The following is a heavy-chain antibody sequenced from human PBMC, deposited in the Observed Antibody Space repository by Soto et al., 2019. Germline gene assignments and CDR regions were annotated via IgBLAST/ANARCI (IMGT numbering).Heavy chain of an antibody. CDR1: GGSFSGYY. V-gene: IGHV4-34*01. CDR2: INHSGST. Sequence: TSETLSLTCAVYGGSFSGYYWSWIRQPPGKGLEWIGEINHSGSTNYNPSLKSRVTISVDTSKNQFSLKLSSVTAADTAVYYCARGETYYYGSGSYYCWFDPWGQGTLVTVSS. J-gene: IGHJ5*02. CDR3: ARGETYYYGSGSYYCWFDP. D-gene: IGHD3-10*01.